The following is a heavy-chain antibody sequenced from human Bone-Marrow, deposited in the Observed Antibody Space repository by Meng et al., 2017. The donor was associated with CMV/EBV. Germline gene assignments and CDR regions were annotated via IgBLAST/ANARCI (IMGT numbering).Heavy chain of an antibody. CDR2: ISAYNGNT. D-gene: IGHD4-17*01. J-gene: IGHJ6*02. CDR1: GYTFTSYD. CDR3: ARGNDYGEPYYYYGMDV. Sequence: ASVKVSCKASGYTFTSYDINWVRQAPGQGLEWMGWISAYNGNTNYAQKLQGRVTMTTDTSTSTAYMELRSLRSDDTAVYYCARGNDYGEPYYYYGMDVWGQGNTVTVSS. V-gene: IGHV1-18*01.